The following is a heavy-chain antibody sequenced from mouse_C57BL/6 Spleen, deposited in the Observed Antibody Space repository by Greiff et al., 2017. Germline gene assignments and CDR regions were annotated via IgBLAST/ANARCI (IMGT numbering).Heavy chain of an antibody. J-gene: IGHJ4*01. CDR2: IWTGGGT. CDR1: GFSLTSYA. Sequence: QVQLQQSGPGLVAPSQSLSITCTVSGFSLTSYAISWVRQPPGKGLEWLGVIWTGGGTNYNSALKSRLSISKDNTKRQVFLKMSSLQTDDTARYYCARNKRNDGSDYGMDYWGQGTSVTVSS. CDR3: ARNKRNDGSDYGMDY. D-gene: IGHD2-3*01. V-gene: IGHV2-9-1*01.